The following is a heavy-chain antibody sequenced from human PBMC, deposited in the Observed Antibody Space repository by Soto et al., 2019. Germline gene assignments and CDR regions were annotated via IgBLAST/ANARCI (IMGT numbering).Heavy chain of an antibody. CDR1: GFTFSEHY. CDR3: ARDPPGIAVAGTFFDS. J-gene: IGHJ4*02. D-gene: IGHD6-19*01. Sequence: QVPLVESGGGLVKPGGSLRVSCAASGFTFSEHYMNWIRQTPGKGLEWVAYITSSGNPIHYADSVRGRFTISRDNAKSSLYLQMNSLRAEDTAVYYCARDPPGIAVAGTFFDSWGQGTLVTVSS. V-gene: IGHV3-11*01. CDR2: ITSSGNPI.